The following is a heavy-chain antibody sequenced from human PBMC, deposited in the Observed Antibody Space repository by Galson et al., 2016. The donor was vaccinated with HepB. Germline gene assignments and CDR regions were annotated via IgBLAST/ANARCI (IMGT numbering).Heavy chain of an antibody. V-gene: IGHV4-4*02. CDR2: IYHNGNT. D-gene: IGHD3-3*01. Sequence: SETLSLTCGVSGGSINTNNWWSWVRQTPGKGLEWIGEIYHNGNTNFNPSLESRVSISLDKSKNQFSLKLRSVTAADTAVYYCARGRLEWFHDALDIWDQGTMVIVSS. CDR1: GGSINTNNW. J-gene: IGHJ3*02. CDR3: ARGRLEWFHDALDI.